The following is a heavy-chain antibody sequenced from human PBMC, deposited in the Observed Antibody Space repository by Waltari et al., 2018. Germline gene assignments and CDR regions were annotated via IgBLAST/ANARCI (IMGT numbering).Heavy chain of an antibody. V-gene: IGHV3-23*01. Sequence: EVQLLESGGGSVQPGGSLRLSCTVSGLTFSTYAMHWVRQVPGKGLEWLSVISGRGDSTYYAESVKGRFTISRDNSKNTLYLQRNILRAEDTAVYYCARGSYYCSGGACHSGLDSWGQGTLVTVSS. CDR1: GLTFSTYA. CDR3: ARGSYYCSGGACHSGLDS. D-gene: IGHD2-15*01. CDR2: ISGRGDST. J-gene: IGHJ4*02.